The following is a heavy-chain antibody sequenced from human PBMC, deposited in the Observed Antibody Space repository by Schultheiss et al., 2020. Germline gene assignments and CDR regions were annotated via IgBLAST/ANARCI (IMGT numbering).Heavy chain of an antibody. CDR2: MNPNSGNT. Sequence: ASVKVSCKASGYTFTSYGISWVRQATGQGLEWMGWMNPNSGNTGYAQKFQGRVTMTRDTSISTAYMELSRLRSDDTAVYYCARDLQSGSEVWGQGTMVTVSS. D-gene: IGHD1-26*01. J-gene: IGHJ3*01. CDR3: ARDLQSGSEV. CDR1: GYTFTSYG. V-gene: IGHV1-8*02.